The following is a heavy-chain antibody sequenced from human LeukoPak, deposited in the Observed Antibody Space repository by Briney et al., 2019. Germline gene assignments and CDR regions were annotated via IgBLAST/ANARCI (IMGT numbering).Heavy chain of an antibody. CDR3: AKVMTTVTTFKTYSYGMDV. CDR1: GGSIRSHY. D-gene: IGHD4-17*01. CDR2: INHSGST. V-gene: IGHV4-34*01. J-gene: IGHJ6*02. Sequence: PSETLSLTCTVSGGSIRSHYWSWIRQPPGKGLEWIGEINHSGSTNYNPSLKSRVTISLDTSKNQFSLRLSSVTAADTAVYYCAKVMTTVTTFKTYSYGMDVWGQGTTVTVSS.